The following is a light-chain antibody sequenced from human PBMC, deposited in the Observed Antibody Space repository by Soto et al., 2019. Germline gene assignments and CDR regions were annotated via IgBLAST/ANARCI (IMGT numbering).Light chain of an antibody. V-gene: IGKV3-11*01. CDR3: QQRSHSLT. J-gene: IGKJ4*01. Sequence: EIVLTQSPATLSLSPGERATLSCRASQSISTYLAWYQQRPGQAPRLLIHDASNRATGIPARFSGSGSGTDFTLTISTLEPEDFAVYYCQQRSHSLTFGGGKKVEIK. CDR1: QSISTY. CDR2: DAS.